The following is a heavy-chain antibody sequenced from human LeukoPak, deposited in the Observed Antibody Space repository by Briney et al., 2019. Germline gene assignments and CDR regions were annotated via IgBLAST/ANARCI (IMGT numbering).Heavy chain of an antibody. CDR2: IIPILGIA. D-gene: IGHD1-26*01. V-gene: IGHV1-69*04. CDR1: GGTFSSYA. Sequence: SVKVSCKASGGTFSSYAISWVRQAPGQGLEWMGRIIPILGIANYAQKFQGRVTITADKSTSTAYMELRSLRSDDTAVYYCARDRELLRGYYYYGMDVWGQGTTVTVSS. J-gene: IGHJ6*02. CDR3: ARDRELLRGYYYYGMDV.